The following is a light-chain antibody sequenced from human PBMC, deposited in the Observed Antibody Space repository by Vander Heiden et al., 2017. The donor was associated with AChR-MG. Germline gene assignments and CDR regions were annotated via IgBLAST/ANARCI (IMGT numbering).Light chain of an antibody. Sequence: EIVLTQSPDTLSLPPGATASISFRASRDCGKHLAWYQQRHGQAPRLIFSGATMRAAGVPARFTGSGSGTEFTLTISSLQSDDFAIYYCLQYNDWPPNYTFGQGT. V-gene: IGKV3D-15*01. CDR2: GAT. CDR1: RDCGKH. J-gene: IGKJ2*01. CDR3: LQYNDWPPNYT.